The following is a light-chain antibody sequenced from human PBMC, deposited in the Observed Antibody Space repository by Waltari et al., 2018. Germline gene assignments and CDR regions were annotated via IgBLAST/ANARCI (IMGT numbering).Light chain of an antibody. V-gene: IGKV3-15*01. Sequence: EIVMTQSQATLSVSPVERATLSCRASQGISSDLAWYQQKPGQAPRLLIFGASTRATGVPARFSGSGSGTEFTLTISSLQSEDFGVYYCQQSKIWPAFGQGTKVEIK. CDR2: GAS. CDR1: QGISSD. CDR3: QQSKIWPA. J-gene: IGKJ1*01.